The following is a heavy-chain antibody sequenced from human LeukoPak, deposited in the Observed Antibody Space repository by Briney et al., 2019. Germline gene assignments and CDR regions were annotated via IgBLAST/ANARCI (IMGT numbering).Heavy chain of an antibody. Sequence: PGGSLRLSCAASGFTFSSYAMHWVRQAPGKGLEWVAVISYDGSNKYYADSVKGRFTISRDNSKNTLYLQMNSLRAEDTAVYYCARAGRSGVGYYYDSSGFGYWGQGTLVTVSS. CDR3: ARAGRSGVGYYYDSSGFGY. V-gene: IGHV3-30*04. CDR2: ISYDGSNK. CDR1: GFTFSSYA. D-gene: IGHD3-22*01. J-gene: IGHJ4*02.